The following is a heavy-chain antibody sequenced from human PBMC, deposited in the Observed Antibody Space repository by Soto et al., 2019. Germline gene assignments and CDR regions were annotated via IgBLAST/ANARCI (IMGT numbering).Heavy chain of an antibody. CDR2: ITGSGGNT. CDR3: AKVGSYYKSFDHWDFDL. J-gene: IGHJ2*01. D-gene: IGHD3-10*01. V-gene: IGHV3-23*01. CDR1: GFTFSSYA. Sequence: EVQLLESGGGLVQPGGSLRLSCAASGFTFSSYAMTWVRQAPGKGLEWVSAITGSGGNTNHLDSVKGRFTISRDNSRNTLYLQMNSLRAVDTAVYYCAKVGSYYKSFDHWDFDLWGRGTLVTVSS.